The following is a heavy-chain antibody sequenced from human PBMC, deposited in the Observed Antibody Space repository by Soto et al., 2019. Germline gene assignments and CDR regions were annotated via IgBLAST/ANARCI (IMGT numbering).Heavy chain of an antibody. CDR1: GFTFSTHV. Sequence: TGGSLRLSCAASGFTFSTHVMSLVRQAPGKGLEWVSSITRSGDTTYYTDSVKGRFTISRDNSENTLYLQMDSLRADDTALYFCAKEWWAMDVWGQGTAVTVSS. CDR2: ITRSGDTT. J-gene: IGHJ6*02. D-gene: IGHD2-15*01. V-gene: IGHV3-23*01. CDR3: AKEWWAMDV.